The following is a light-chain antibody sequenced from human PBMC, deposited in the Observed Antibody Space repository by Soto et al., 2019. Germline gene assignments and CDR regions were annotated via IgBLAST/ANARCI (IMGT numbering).Light chain of an antibody. V-gene: IGLV2-8*01. CDR1: SSDIGAYNY. J-gene: IGLJ2*01. CDR3: TSHAGSSNLV. Sequence: QSVLTQPPSASGSPGQSVTISCTGTSSDIGAYNYVSWYQQHPGKAPKLMIYEVSKRPSGVPDRFSGSKSGNTASLTVSGLQAEDEADYYCTSHAGSSNLVFGGGTKVTVL. CDR2: EVS.